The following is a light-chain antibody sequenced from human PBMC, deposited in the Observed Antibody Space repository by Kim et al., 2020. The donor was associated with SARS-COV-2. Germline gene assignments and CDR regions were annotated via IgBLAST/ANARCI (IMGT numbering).Light chain of an antibody. V-gene: IGLV3-1*01. Sequence: SYELTQPPSVSVSLGQTASITCSGDKLGDKYACWYQQKPGQSPVLVIYQDSKRPSGIPERFSGSNSGNTATLTISGTQAMDEADYYCQAWDSSTLYVFGTGTKVTVL. CDR1: KLGDKY. CDR3: QAWDSSTLYV. J-gene: IGLJ1*01. CDR2: QDS.